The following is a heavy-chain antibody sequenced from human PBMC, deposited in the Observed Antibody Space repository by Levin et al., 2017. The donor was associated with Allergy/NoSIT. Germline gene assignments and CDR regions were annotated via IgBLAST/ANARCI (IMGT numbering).Heavy chain of an antibody. J-gene: IGHJ4*02. CDR3: AKDLGSGWFLDH. D-gene: IGHD6-19*01. CDR2: ISYDGI. V-gene: IGHV3-30*18. Sequence: PGGSLRLSCAASGFTFSTYCMHWVRQAPGKGLEWVAVISYDGIKYADSGNGRFTISRDNSKHTLYLQMNSMRIEDTAVYYCAKDLGSGWFLDHWGQGTLVTVSS. CDR1: GFTFSTYC.